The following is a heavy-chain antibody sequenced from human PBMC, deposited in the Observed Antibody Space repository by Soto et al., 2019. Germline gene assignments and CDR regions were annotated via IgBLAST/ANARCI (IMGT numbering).Heavy chain of an antibody. Sequence: SETLSLTCTVSGGSISSYYWSWIRQPPGKGLEWIGYIYYSGSTNYNPSLKSRVTISVDTSKNQFSLKLSSVTAADTAVYYCARGPPQYCSGGSCLVYWGQGTLVTVSS. D-gene: IGHD2-15*01. CDR1: GGSISSYY. J-gene: IGHJ4*02. V-gene: IGHV4-59*01. CDR3: ARGPPQYCSGGSCLVY. CDR2: IYYSGST.